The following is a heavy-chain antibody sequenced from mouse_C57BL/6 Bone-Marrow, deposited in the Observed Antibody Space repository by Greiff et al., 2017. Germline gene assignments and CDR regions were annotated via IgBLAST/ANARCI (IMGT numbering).Heavy chain of an antibody. D-gene: IGHD1-1*01. V-gene: IGHV7-1*01. CDR3: ARNYYGSSYRWYFDV. CDR2: SRNKANDYTT. CDR1: GFTFSDFY. J-gene: IGHJ1*03. Sequence: EVKLVESGGGLVQSGRSLRLSCATSGFTFSDFYMEWVRQAPGKGLEWIAASRNKANDYTTEYSASVKGRFIVSRDTSQSILYLQMNALRAEDTAIYYCARNYYGSSYRWYFDVWGTGTTVTVSS.